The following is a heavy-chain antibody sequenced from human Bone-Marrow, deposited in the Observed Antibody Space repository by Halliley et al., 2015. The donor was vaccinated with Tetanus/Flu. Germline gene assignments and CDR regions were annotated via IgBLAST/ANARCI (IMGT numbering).Heavy chain of an antibody. D-gene: IGHD3-3*01. V-gene: IGHV4-59*01. CDR3: ARRGKISYFDY. CDR1: HGSISGFY. Sequence: LRLSCTVSHGSISGFYWSWIRQSPGKGLEWIGYIYYSGSTNYNPSLKSRGTMSVDTSKNQFSLKLTSVTAADTAVYYCARRGKISYFDYWGLGTLVPVSS. CDR2: IYYSGST. J-gene: IGHJ4*02.